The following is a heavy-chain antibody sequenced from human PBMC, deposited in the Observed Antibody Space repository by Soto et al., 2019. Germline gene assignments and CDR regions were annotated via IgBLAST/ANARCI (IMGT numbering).Heavy chain of an antibody. CDR2: IYPGDSDT. D-gene: IGHD6-6*01. J-gene: IGHJ4*02. V-gene: IGHV5-51*01. CDR3: ARHFEYSSSSVSPFDY. Sequence: PGESLKISCKGSGYSFTSYWIGWVRQMPGKGLEWMGIIYPGDSDTRYSPSFQGQVTISADKSISTAYLQWSSLKASDTAMYYCARHFEYSSSSVSPFDYWGQGTLVTVSS. CDR1: GYSFTSYW.